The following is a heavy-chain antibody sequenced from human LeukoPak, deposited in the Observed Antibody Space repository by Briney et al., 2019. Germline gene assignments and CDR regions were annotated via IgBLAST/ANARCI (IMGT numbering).Heavy chain of an antibody. D-gene: IGHD1-26*01. CDR3: AKDLKVGATKYYYGMDV. Sequence: GGSLRLSCAASGFTFDDYAMHWVRQAPGKGLEWVSGISWNSGSIGYADSVKGRFTISRDNAKNSLYLQMNSLRAEDTALYYCAKDLKVGATKYYYGMDVWGQGTTVTVSS. J-gene: IGHJ6*02. CDR2: ISWNSGSI. V-gene: IGHV3-9*01. CDR1: GFTFDDYA.